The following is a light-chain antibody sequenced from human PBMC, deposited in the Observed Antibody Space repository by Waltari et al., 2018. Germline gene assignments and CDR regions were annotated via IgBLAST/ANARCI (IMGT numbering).Light chain of an antibody. CDR2: VNSEGRY. CDR3: KTGGHGTWV. J-gene: IGLJ3*02. V-gene: IGLV4-69*01. Sequence: QHPKKGPRYLMEVNSEGRYIKGDEIPDRFSAASSGAERYLTISSRQSEEEADYYCKTGGHGTWVFGGGTKLTVL.